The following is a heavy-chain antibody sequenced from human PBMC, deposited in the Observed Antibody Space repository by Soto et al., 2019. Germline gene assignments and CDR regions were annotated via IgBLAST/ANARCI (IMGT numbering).Heavy chain of an antibody. CDR3: ARGVRTGCYGMDV. J-gene: IGHJ6*02. D-gene: IGHD3-10*01. V-gene: IGHV1-69*01. Sequence: QVQLVQSGAEVKKPGSSVKVSCKASGGTLSNYALSWVRQAPVQGLEWVGGIIPIFGTSNYAQNFQGRVTITADESTSTAYMELSSLRSEDTGVYYCARGVRTGCYGMDVWGQGTTVTVSS. CDR2: IIPIFGTS. CDR1: GGTLSNYA.